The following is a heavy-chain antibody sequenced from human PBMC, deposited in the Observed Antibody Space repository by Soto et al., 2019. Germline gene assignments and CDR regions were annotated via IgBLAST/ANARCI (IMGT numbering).Heavy chain of an antibody. Sequence: QVQLVQSGTEVKKPGSSVKVSCKASGGTFSSSGFSWVRQAPGQGLEWMGMIVHSLDTTKYAQKFQARVTITAEQFTSTAYMELSSLRSEDTAVYYCARWPQPGGTADPYAVDVWGQGTRVIVS. V-gene: IGHV1-69*09. CDR2: IVHSLDTT. CDR3: ARWPQPGGTADPYAVDV. D-gene: IGHD2-21*02. J-gene: IGHJ6*02. CDR1: GGTFSSSG.